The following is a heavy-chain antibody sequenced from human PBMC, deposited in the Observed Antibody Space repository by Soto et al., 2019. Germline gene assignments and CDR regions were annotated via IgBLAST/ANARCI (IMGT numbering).Heavy chain of an antibody. CDR3: AVFRTGSGGRYYDGMDV. D-gene: IGHD2-15*01. V-gene: IGHV3-48*01. CDR1: GFTFSSYS. CDR2: ITTSSSTI. J-gene: IGHJ6*02. Sequence: EVQLVESGGGLVQPGGSLRLSCAASGFTFSSYSMNWVRQAPGKGLEWVSYITTSSSTIYYADSVKGRFTISRDNAKNSLYLQMNSLRAEDTAVYYCAVFRTGSGGRYYDGMDVWGQGPTVTVSS.